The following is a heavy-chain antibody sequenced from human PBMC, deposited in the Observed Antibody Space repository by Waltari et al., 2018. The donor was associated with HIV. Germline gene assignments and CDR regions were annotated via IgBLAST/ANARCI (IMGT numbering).Heavy chain of an antibody. D-gene: IGHD6-13*01. CDR2: ISVYNGHT. CDR3: ARGAAGYYYYVMDV. CDR1: GYTFTTYR. V-gene: IGHV1-18*01. J-gene: IGHJ6*02. Sequence: VQLVQSGAEVKKPGASVKVSCKAAGYTFTTYRITRVRPAPGQGLEWMGWISVYNGHTNYAQKLQGRVAMTTDTSTSTAYMELRSLRSDDTAVYYCARGAAGYYYYVMDVWGQGTTVTVSS.